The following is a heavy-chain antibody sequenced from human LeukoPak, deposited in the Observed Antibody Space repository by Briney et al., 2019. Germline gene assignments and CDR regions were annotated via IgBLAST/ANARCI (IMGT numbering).Heavy chain of an antibody. Sequence: ASVKVSCKASGYTFTSYAMNWARQAPGQGLEWMGWINTSTGNPTYAQGFTGRFVFSLDTSVSTAYLQISSLKAEDTAVYYCARVGFWSGSVVYWFDPWGQGTLVTVSS. CDR3: ARVGFWSGSVVYWFDP. CDR2: INTSTGNP. D-gene: IGHD3-3*01. V-gene: IGHV7-4-1*02. CDR1: GYTFTSYA. J-gene: IGHJ5*02.